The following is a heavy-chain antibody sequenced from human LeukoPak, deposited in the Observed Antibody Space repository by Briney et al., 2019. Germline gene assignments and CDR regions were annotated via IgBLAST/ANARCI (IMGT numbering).Heavy chain of an antibody. CDR1: GFTFDDYA. V-gene: IGHV3-43*02. Sequence: GRSLTLSCAASGFTFDDYAMHWARHQPGNGLEWVSLITGGGGKTFYADSVKGRFTISRDNSKNALYLQMNSLRTEDTAVYYCAKAHGSGNYYFYYMDIWGKGTTVTVSS. D-gene: IGHD3-10*01. CDR3: AKAHGSGNYYFYYMDI. CDR2: ITGGGGKT. J-gene: IGHJ6*03.